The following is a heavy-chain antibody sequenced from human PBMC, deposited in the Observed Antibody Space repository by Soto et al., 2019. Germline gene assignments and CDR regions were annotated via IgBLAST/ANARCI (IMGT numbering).Heavy chain of an antibody. Sequence: EVQLLESGGGLVQPGGSLRLSCAASGFTFSSYAMSWVRQAPGKGLEWVSAISGSGGSTYYADSVKGRFTISRDNSKNSLYLQMNSLRAEDTAVYYCAKKGGYDGYFDYWGQGTLVTVSS. V-gene: IGHV3-23*01. CDR2: ISGSGGST. CDR1: GFTFSSYA. J-gene: IGHJ4*02. D-gene: IGHD5-12*01. CDR3: AKKGGYDGYFDY.